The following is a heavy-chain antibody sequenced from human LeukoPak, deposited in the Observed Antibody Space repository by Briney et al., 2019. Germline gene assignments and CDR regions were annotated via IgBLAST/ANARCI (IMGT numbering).Heavy chain of an antibody. CDR1: GGSFSGQY. CDR2: INRSGRT. D-gene: IGHD5-12*01. Sequence: KPSETLSLTCAVYGGSFSGQYWSWIRQPPGKGLEWIGEINRSGRTNYNPSLKSRVTISVDTSKNQFSLKLSSVTAADTAVYYCARVSRRGYPPDYWGQGTLVTVSS. V-gene: IGHV4-34*01. CDR3: ARVSRRGYPPDY. J-gene: IGHJ4*02.